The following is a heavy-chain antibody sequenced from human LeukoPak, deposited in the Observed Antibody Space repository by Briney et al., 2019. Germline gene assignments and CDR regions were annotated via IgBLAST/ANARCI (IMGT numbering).Heavy chain of an antibody. CDR2: INTYYGNA. D-gene: IGHD5-18*01. CDR1: GYTFTTYG. V-gene: IGHV1-18*01. Sequence: GASVKVSCKASGYTFTTYGIIWVRQAPGQGLEWMGWINTYYGNANYAQKFRGRVTMTADTSTNMAYLEVRSLGSDDQAVYYCARRGVNYGQGYFDAWGQGTMVTVSS. J-gene: IGHJ5*02. CDR3: ARRGVNYGQGYFDA.